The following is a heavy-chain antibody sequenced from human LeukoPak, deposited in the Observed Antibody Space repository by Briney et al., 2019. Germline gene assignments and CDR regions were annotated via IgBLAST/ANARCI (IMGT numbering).Heavy chain of an antibody. CDR2: ISWDGGSR. J-gene: IGHJ5*02. V-gene: IGHV3-43*01. CDR3: AKDVQYQLLYSWFDP. Sequence: GGSLRLSCAASGFTFDDYTMHWVRQAPGKGLEWVSLISWDGGSRYYADSVKGRFTISRDNSKNSLYLQMNSLRTEDTALYYCAKDVQYQLLYSWFDPWGQGTLVTVSS. CDR1: GFTFDDYT. D-gene: IGHD2-2*02.